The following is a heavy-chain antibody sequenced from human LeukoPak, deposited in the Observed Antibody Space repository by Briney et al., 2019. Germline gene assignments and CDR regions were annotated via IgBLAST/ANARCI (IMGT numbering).Heavy chain of an antibody. V-gene: IGHV3-30*03. CDR2: ISYDGSVE. J-gene: IGHJ5*02. CDR1: GFIFRSYG. D-gene: IGHD2-21*02. CDR3: ARGVVTAMGNRHNWFDP. Sequence: SGGSLRLSCAASGFIFRSYGMHWIRQAPGKGLEWVALISYDGSVEDYADSVKGRFTISRDNAKNSLYLQMNSLRAEDTAVYYCARGVVTAMGNRHNWFDPWGQGTLVTVSS.